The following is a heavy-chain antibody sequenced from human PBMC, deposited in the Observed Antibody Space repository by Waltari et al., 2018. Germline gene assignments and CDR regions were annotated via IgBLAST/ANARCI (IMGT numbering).Heavy chain of an antibody. J-gene: IGHJ3*02. CDR2: LSASGSST. D-gene: IGHD1-20*01. Sequence: YSIAWVRQAPGKGLEWVTSLSASGSSTYYADSVKGRFTISRDNSKNTLYLQMSSLRAEDTAVYYCASNWFDAFDIWGQGTKVTVSS. V-gene: IGHV3-23*01. CDR3: ASNWFDAFDI. CDR1: YS.